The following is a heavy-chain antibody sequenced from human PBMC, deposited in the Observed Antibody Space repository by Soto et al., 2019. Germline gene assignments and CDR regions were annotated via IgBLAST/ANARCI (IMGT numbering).Heavy chain of an antibody. Sequence: GESLKISCKGYGYSFTNYWISWVRRMPGKGLEWMGNIDPVDSYTNYGPSFQGHVTFSVDTSISTAYLQWSRLKASDTAMYYCARIESIARNWFDPWGQGTLVTVSS. CDR3: ARIESIARNWFDP. CDR1: GYSFTNYW. V-gene: IGHV5-10-1*01. D-gene: IGHD6-13*01. J-gene: IGHJ5*02. CDR2: IDPVDSYT.